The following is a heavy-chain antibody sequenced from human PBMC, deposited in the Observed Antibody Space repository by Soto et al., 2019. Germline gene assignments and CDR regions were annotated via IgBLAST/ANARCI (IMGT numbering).Heavy chain of an antibody. CDR2: ISGSGGST. D-gene: IGHD4-17*01. CDR3: AKGPTTVTIYYYYYMDV. Sequence: EVQLLESGGGLVQPGGSLRLSCAASGFTFSSYAMSWARQAPGKGLEWVSAISGSGGSTYYADSVKGRFTISRDNSKNTLYLQMNSLRAEDTAVYYCAKGPTTVTIYYYYYMDVWGKGTTVTVSS. J-gene: IGHJ6*03. V-gene: IGHV3-23*01. CDR1: GFTFSSYA.